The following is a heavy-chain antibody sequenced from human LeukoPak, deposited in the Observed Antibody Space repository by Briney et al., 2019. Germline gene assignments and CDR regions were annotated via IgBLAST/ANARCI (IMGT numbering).Heavy chain of an antibody. CDR2: ICYSGST. Sequence: SETLSLTCTVSGGSISSYYWSWIRQPPGKGLEWVGYICYSGSTKYNPSLKSRVTISVDTSKNQFSLRLSSVTAADTAVYYCASHDYGDHVWFDPWGQGTLVTVSS. CDR1: GGSISSYY. V-gene: IGHV4-59*08. J-gene: IGHJ5*02. D-gene: IGHD4-17*01. CDR3: ASHDYGDHVWFDP.